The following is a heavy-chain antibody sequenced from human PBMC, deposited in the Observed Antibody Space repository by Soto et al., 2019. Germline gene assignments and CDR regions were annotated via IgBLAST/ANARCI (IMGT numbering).Heavy chain of an antibody. D-gene: IGHD1-26*01. CDR1: GYTFPGYY. CDR3: ARGEQPHFDY. Sequence: ASVMVSSKASGYTFPGYYMHWVRQAPGQGLEWMGWINPNSGGTNYAQKFQGWVTMTRDTSISTAYMELSRLRSDDTAVYYCARGEQPHFDYWGQGTLVTVSS. CDR2: INPNSGGT. V-gene: IGHV1-2*04. J-gene: IGHJ4*02.